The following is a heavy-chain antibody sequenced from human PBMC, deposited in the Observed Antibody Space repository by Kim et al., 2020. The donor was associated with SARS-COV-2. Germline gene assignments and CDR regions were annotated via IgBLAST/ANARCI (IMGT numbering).Heavy chain of an antibody. V-gene: IGHV4-39*01. D-gene: IGHD2-2*01. CDR2: IYYSGST. CDR3: ARHTNIVVVPAENRNTNWFEP. J-gene: IGHJ5*02. Sequence: SETLSLTCTVSGGSISSSSYYWGWIRQPPGKGLEWIGSIYYSGSTYYNPSLKSRVTISVDTSKNQFSLKLSSVTAADTAVYYCARHTNIVVVPAENRNTNWFEPWGQGTLVTVSS. CDR1: GGSISSSSYY.